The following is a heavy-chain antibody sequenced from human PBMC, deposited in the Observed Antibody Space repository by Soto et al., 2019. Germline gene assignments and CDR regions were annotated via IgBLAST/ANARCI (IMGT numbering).Heavy chain of an antibody. D-gene: IGHD2-15*01. J-gene: IGHJ5*02. CDR2: INHSGST. CDR1: GGSFSGYY. CDR3: AGTDFFHCSGGSCHINWFDP. Sequence: SETLSLTCAVYGGSFSGYYWSWIRQPPGRGLEWIGEINHSGSTNYNPSLKSRVTISVDTSKNQFSLKLSSVTAADTAVYYCAGTDFFHCSGGSCHINWFDPWGQGTLVTVSS. V-gene: IGHV4-34*01.